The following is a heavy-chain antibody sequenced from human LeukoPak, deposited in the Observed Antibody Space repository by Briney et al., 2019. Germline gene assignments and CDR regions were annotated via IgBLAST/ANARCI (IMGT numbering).Heavy chain of an antibody. CDR1: GGSISSGDYF. D-gene: IGHD1-14*01. CDR2: IYYSGST. CDR3: ARAGGMDDH. V-gene: IGHV4-30-4*01. J-gene: IGHJ4*02. Sequence: SETLSLTCTVSGGSISSGDYFWSWIRQPPGKSLEWIGYIYYSGSTYYNPSLKSRVTISVDTSKNQFSLKLSSVTAADTAVYYCARAGGMDDHWGQGTLVTVSS.